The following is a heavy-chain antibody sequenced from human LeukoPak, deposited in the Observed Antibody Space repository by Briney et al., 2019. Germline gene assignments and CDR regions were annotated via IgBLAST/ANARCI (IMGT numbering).Heavy chain of an antibody. CDR2: ISGGGEH. V-gene: IGHV3-23*01. Sequence: GGSLRLSCAASGFTFSSYAMSWVRQAPGKGLEWVADISGGGEHTYADSVKGRFTISRDNSKDTLHLQMSILRPEDTALYYCASGPYSSSYFASWGQGTMVTVSS. CDR1: GFTFSSYA. J-gene: IGHJ4*02. D-gene: IGHD6-13*01. CDR3: ASGPYSSSYFAS.